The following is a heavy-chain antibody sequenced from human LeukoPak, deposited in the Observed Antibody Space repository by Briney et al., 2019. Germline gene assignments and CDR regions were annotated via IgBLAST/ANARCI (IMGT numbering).Heavy chain of an antibody. J-gene: IGHJ4*02. CDR3: ARGHSSGYYLKY. CDR2: ISGSSTYI. V-gene: IGHV3-21*05. D-gene: IGHD3-22*01. Sequence: PGGSLRLSCAASGFTFSSYSMNWVRQAPGKGLEWVSYISGSSTYIYYADSVKSRFTISRDNAKNSLYLQMNSLRAEDTAVYYCARGHSSGYYLKYWGQGTLVTVSS. CDR1: GFTFSSYS.